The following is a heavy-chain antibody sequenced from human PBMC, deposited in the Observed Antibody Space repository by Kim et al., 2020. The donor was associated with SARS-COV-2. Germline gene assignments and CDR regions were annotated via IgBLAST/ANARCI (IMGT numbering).Heavy chain of an antibody. V-gene: IGHV3-23*01. CDR3: ASRPPSYYYYGMDV. CDR2: ISGSGGST. J-gene: IGHJ6*02. CDR1: GFTFSSYA. Sequence: GGSLRLSCAASGFTFSSYAMSWVRQAPGKGLEWVSAISGSGGSTYYADSVKGRFTISRDNSKNTLYLQMNSLRAEDTAVYYCASRPPSYYYYGMDVWGQGTTVTVSS.